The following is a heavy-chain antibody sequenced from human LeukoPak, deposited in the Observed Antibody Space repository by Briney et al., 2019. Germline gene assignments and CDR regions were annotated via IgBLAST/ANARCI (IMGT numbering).Heavy chain of an antibody. V-gene: IGHV1-18*01. D-gene: IGHD3-3*01. CDR1: GYTFTNYG. J-gene: IGHJ5*02. CDR2: ISIYNGNT. Sequence: ASVKVSCKASGYTFTNYGISWVRQAPGQGLEGMGWISIYNGNTDYAQKLRRRVTMTTDTSTSTAYMELRSLRSDDTAVYYCARITYDFWSGYYMPDDPWGQGTLVTVSS. CDR3: ARITYDFWSGYYMPDDP.